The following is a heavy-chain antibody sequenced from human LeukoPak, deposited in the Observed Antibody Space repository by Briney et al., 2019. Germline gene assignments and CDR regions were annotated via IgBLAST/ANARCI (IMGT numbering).Heavy chain of an antibody. CDR1: GGSISSGGYS. J-gene: IGHJ4*02. Sequence: SETLSLTCAVSGGSISSGGYSWSWIRQSPGKGLEWIGYIYHSGSTYYNPSLKSRVTISVDRSKNQFSLKLSSVTAADTAVYYCARGAYSGYDYDYWGQGTLVTVSS. V-gene: IGHV4-30-2*06. CDR3: ARGAYSGYDYDY. D-gene: IGHD5-12*01. CDR2: IYHSGST.